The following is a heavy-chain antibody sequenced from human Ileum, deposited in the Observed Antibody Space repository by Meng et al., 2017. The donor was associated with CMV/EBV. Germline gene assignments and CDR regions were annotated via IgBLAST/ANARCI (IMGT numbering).Heavy chain of an antibody. D-gene: IGHD1-7*01. V-gene: IGHV4-4*07. J-gene: IGHJ4*02. Sequence: VQVPDPGPGLSKPSESLSPSCTVSGGSISSYDWNWIRQPAGKGLEWIGRIYTSGSTNYNPSLKSRVTMSVDTSKNQFSLKLSSVTAADTAVYYCARDSSGNWNYADYWGQGTLVTVSS. CDR2: IYTSGST. CDR1: GGSISSYD. CDR3: ARDSSGNWNYADY.